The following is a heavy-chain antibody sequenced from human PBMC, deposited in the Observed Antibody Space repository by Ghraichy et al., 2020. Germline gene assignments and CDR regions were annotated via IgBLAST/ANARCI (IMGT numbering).Heavy chain of an antibody. J-gene: IGHJ4*02. D-gene: IGHD3-10*01. Sequence: GGSLRLSCAASGFTFSSFAMSWVRQAPGKGLEWISGITGSGDIMYYADSVKGRFTISRDNSRNTLYLEMSSLRVEDTAVYYCATGGSPLWFLDSWGQGALVTVAS. V-gene: IGHV3-23*01. CDR2: ITGSGDIM. CDR1: GFTFSSFA. CDR3: ATGGSPLWFLDS.